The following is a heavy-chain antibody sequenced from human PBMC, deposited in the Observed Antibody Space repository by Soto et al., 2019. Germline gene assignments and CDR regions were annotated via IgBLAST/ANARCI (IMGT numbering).Heavy chain of an antibody. V-gene: IGHV3-21*01. J-gene: IGHJ4*02. CDR3: ARLSRGSYYFDY. D-gene: IGHD2-15*01. Sequence: GGSLRLSCAASGFTFSSYAMNWVRQAPGKGLEWVSSISSSSSSIYYADSVKGRFTISRDNAKNSLYLQMNSLRAEDTAVYYCARLSRGSYYFDYWGQGTLVTVSS. CDR1: GFTFSSYA. CDR2: ISSSSSSI.